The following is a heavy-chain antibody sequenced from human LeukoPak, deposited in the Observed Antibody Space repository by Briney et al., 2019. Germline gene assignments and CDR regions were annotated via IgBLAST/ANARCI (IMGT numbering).Heavy chain of an antibody. J-gene: IGHJ4*02. V-gene: IGHV3-73*01. CDR3: SGVVTTLYY. CDR1: GFTFSSYA. Sequence: GGSLRLSCAASGFTFSSYAMSWVRQASGKGLEWVGRIGTTADNYATAYAASVKGRFTISRDDSKNTAYLQMNSLKTEDTAVYYCSGVVTTLYYWGQGTLVTVSS. D-gene: IGHD2-21*02. CDR2: IGTTADNYAT.